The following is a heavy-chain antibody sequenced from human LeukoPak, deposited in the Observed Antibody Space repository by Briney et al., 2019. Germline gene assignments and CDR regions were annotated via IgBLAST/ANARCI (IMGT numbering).Heavy chain of an antibody. Sequence: ASETLSLTCTVSGGSISSYYWSWIRQPPGKGLEWIGYIYYSGSTNYNPSLKSRVTISVDTSKNQFSLKLSSVTAADTAVYYCARDGIAARRGDDYWGQGTLVTVSS. CDR3: ARDGIAARRGDDY. V-gene: IGHV4-59*12. J-gene: IGHJ4*02. CDR2: IYYSGST. CDR1: GGSISSYY. D-gene: IGHD6-6*01.